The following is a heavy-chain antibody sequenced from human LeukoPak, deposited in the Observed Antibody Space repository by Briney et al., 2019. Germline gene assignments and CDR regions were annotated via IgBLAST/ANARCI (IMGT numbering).Heavy chain of an antibody. CDR3: AKFVITMFGGV. CDR2: ISSSGSTI. Sequence: GGSLRLSCAASGFPFSSYEMNWVRQAPGKGLEWVSYISSSGSTIYYADSVKGRFTISRDNAKNSLYLQMNSLRAEDTAVYYCAKFVITMFGGVWGKGTTVTISS. CDR1: GFPFSSYE. V-gene: IGHV3-48*03. J-gene: IGHJ6*04. D-gene: IGHD3-10*02.